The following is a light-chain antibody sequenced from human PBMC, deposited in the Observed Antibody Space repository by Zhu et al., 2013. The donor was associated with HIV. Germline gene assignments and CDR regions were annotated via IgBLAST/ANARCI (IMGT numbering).Light chain of an antibody. J-gene: IGLJ3*02. V-gene: IGLV2-8*01. CDR2: EVT. CDR3: QVWDAMSDHPWV. Sequence: QSALTQPPSASGSPGQSVTISCTGTSSDVGGYNFVSWYQQHPGKVPKLIISEVTNRPSGISDRFSGSNSGNTATLTVNRVEAGDEADYYCQVWDAMSDHPWVFGGGTKLTVL. CDR1: SSDVGGYNF.